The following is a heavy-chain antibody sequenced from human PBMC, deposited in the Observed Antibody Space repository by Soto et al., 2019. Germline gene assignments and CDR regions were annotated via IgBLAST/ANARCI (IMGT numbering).Heavy chain of an antibody. V-gene: IGHV4-34*01. CDR3: ARRRRPAAIFYYYYMDV. CDR1: GGSFSGYY. CDR2: INHSGST. D-gene: IGHD2-2*01. J-gene: IGHJ6*03. Sequence: SETLSLTCAVYGGSFSGYYWSWIRQPPGKGLEWIGEINHSGSTNYNPSLKSRVTISVDTSKNQFSLKLSSVTAADTAVYYCARRRRPAAIFYYYYMDVWGKGTTVTVS.